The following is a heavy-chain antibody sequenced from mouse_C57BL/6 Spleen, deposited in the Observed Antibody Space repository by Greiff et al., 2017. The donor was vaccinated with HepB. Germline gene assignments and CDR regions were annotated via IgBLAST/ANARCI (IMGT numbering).Heavy chain of an antibody. CDR1: GFNIKDDY. Sequence: VQLQQSGAELVRPGASVKLSCTASGFNIKDDYMHWVKQRPEQGLEWIGWIDPENGDTEYASKFQGKATITADTSSNTAYLQLSSLTSEDTAVYYCTTTTTVVAYFDYWGQGTTLTVSS. V-gene: IGHV14-4*01. CDR2: IDPENGDT. CDR3: TTTTTVVAYFDY. D-gene: IGHD1-1*01. J-gene: IGHJ2*01.